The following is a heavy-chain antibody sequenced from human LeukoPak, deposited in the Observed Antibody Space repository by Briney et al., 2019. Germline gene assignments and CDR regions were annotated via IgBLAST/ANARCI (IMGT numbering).Heavy chain of an antibody. CDR2: INPSGGST. CDR1: GYTFTSYY. D-gene: IGHD3-3*01. Sequence: ASVKVSCKASGYTFTSYYMHWVRQAPGQGLEWMGIINPSGGSTSYAQKFQGRVTMTRDTSTSTAYMELRSLRSDDTAVYYCARSTLTIFGVLDAFDIWGQGTMVTVSS. CDR3: ARSTLTIFGVLDAFDI. J-gene: IGHJ3*02. V-gene: IGHV1-46*01.